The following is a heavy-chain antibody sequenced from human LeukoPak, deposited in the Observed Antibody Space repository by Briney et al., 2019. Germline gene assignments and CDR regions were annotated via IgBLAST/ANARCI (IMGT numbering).Heavy chain of an antibody. CDR3: TTQRSRITMVRGVIRSDH. CDR2: IKSKTGGGTT. J-gene: IGHJ4*02. CDR1: GFTFSNAW. Sequence: GGSLRLSCAASGFTFSNAWMSWVRQGPGKGLEWVGRIKSKTGGGTTDYAALVKGRFTISRDDSKNSLYLQMNSLKTEDTAVYYCTTQRSRITMVRGVIRSDHWGQGTLVTVSS. V-gene: IGHV3-15*01. D-gene: IGHD3-10*01.